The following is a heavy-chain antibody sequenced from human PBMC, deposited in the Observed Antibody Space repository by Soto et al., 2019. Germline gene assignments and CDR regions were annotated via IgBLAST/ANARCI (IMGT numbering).Heavy chain of an antibody. CDR2: IIPIFGPA. Sequence: QVQLVQSGAEVKKPGSSVKVSCKSSGRTFSSHSINWVRQAPGQGLEWMGGIIPIFGPANFAKKFQGRVTITADESTTTAYMELSSLTSEDTAVYYCATGSFTSTGGRIGYHYNAMDVW. V-gene: IGHV1-69*01. J-gene: IGHJ6*01. D-gene: IGHD1-1*01. CDR1: GRTFSSHS. CDR3: ATGSFTSTGGRIGYHYNAMDV.